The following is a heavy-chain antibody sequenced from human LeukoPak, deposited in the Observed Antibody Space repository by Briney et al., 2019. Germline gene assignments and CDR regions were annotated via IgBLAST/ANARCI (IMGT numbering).Heavy chain of an antibody. CDR2: IYTGGGT. CDR3: ARRLGGYYALYYYYYMDV. D-gene: IGHD3-22*01. J-gene: IGHJ6*03. Sequence: PSQTLSLTCTISGGSISSGHSFWSWIRQPAGKGLEWIGRIYTGGGTNYNPSLKSRVTISVDTSKNQFSVKLSSVTVADTAVYYCARRLGGYYALYYYYYMDVWGKGTTVTVSS. V-gene: IGHV4-61*02. CDR1: GGSISSGHSF.